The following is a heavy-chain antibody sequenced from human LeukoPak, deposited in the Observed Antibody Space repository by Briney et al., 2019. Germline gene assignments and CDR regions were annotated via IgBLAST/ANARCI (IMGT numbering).Heavy chain of an antibody. D-gene: IGHD2-21*02. V-gene: IGHV4-31*03. Sequence: PSETLSLTCSVFGGSISSGNYYWSWIRQHPGKGLEWIGYINYSGGTYYSPSLRSRVTISLDTSKSQISLKMSSVTAADTAVYYCARVLYGDCLFDYWGQGTLVTVSS. CDR1: GGSISSGNYY. CDR2: INYSGGT. J-gene: IGHJ4*02. CDR3: ARVLYGDCLFDY.